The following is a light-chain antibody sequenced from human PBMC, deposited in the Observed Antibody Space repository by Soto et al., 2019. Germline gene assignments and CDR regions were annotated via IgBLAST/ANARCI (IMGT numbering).Light chain of an antibody. Sequence: ETVVTQSPATLSVSPGERATLSGTASQSVTTNLAWYQQKSGQAPRLLISGASNRATGVPARFSGSGSGTAFTVTDSRLQAEDLVVFYCQHSNGCPPYIFGQGTNQEIK. V-gene: IGKV3-15*01. CDR3: QHSNGCPPYI. CDR2: GAS. J-gene: IGKJ2*01. CDR1: QSVTTN.